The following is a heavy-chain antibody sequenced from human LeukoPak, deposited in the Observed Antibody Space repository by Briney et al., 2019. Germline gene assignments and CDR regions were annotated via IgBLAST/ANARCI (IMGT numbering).Heavy chain of an antibody. CDR1: GFTFSSYG. J-gene: IGHJ4*02. Sequence: GGSLRLSSTASGFTFSSYGTHWVRQAPGKGLEWVSFIRYDGRNRYYADSVKGRFTISRDNSKNTLYLQMNSLRAEDTAVYYCAREGNYDVLTGYSPADYWGQGTLVTVSS. CDR3: AREGNYDVLTGYSPADY. D-gene: IGHD3-9*01. V-gene: IGHV3-30*02. CDR2: IRYDGRNR.